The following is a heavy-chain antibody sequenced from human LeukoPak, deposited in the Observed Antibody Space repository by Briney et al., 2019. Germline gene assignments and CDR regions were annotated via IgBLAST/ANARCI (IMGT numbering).Heavy chain of an antibody. J-gene: IGHJ5*02. D-gene: IGHD4-11*01. Sequence: AGGSLRLSCAPSGFTFSSFAMGWVRQAPGKGLEWIGEINHSGSAKYNPSLKSQITISVDTSKNQFSLKVTSVTAADTAVYYCASSSSTDPQLDPWGQGTLVTVSP. CDR2: INHSGSA. CDR3: ASSSSTDPQLDP. CDR1: GFTFSSFA. V-gene: IGHV4-34*01.